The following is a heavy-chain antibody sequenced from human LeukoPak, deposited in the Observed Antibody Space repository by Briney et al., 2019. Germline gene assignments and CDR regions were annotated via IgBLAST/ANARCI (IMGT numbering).Heavy chain of an antibody. CDR1: GYTFTGYY. V-gene: IGHV1-2*02. J-gene: IGHJ4*02. CDR3: ARGPQKAYDFVSGSYRYHFDY. CDR2: INPNSGGT. Sequence: ASVKVSCKASGYTFTGYYMHWVRQAPGQGLEWMGWINPNSGGTNYAQKFQGRVTMTRDTSISTAYMELSSLRSDDTAVYFCARGPQKAYDFVSGSYRYHFDYWGQGTLVTVSS. D-gene: IGHD3-16*02.